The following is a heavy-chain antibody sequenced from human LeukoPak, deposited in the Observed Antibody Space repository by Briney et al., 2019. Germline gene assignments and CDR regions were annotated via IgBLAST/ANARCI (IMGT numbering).Heavy chain of an antibody. V-gene: IGHV3-7*03. CDR2: VNRDGSET. Sequence: GGSLRLSCAASGFALSSHWMTWVRQVPGRGPEWVANVNRDGSETYYLDSVKGRFTISKDNAKNSLYLQMNSLRAEDTALYHCARNNGMDVWGQGTTVSVSS. J-gene: IGHJ6*02. CDR3: ARNNGMDV. CDR1: GFALSSHW.